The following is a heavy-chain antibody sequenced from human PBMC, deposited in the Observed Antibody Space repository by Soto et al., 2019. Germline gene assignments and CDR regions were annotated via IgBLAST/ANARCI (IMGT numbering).Heavy chain of an antibody. V-gene: IGHV3-23*01. CDR2: ISGSGGST. Sequence: PVGSLRLSCAASGFTFSSYAMSWVRQAPGKGLEWVSAISGSGGSTYYADSVKGRFTISRDNSKNTLYLQMNSLRAEDTAVYYCARSYSSSSFYYYYGMDVWGQGTTVTVSS. D-gene: IGHD6-6*01. CDR3: ARSYSSSSFYYYYGMDV. CDR1: GFTFSSYA. J-gene: IGHJ6*02.